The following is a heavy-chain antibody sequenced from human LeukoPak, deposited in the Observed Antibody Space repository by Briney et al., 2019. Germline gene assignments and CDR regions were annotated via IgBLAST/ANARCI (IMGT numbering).Heavy chain of an antibody. J-gene: IGHJ3*02. D-gene: IGHD3-22*01. CDR1: GFTVSSNY. CDR3: ARELGVGVIGDAFDM. V-gene: IGHV3-74*01. CDR2: INTDGTRT. Sequence: GGSLRLSCAASGFTVSSNYMSWVRQAPGKGLVWFSHINTDGTRTSYADSVKGRFTISRDNAKNTLSLQMDSLGTEDTAVYYCARELGVGVIGDAFDMWGQGTMVTVSS.